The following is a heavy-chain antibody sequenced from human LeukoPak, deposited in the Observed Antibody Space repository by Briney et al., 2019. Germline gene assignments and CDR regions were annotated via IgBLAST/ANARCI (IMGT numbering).Heavy chain of an antibody. CDR1: GFPFSDYV. CDR3: AKEGLAKYFDY. Sequence: QTGGSLRLSCAASGFPFSDYVMHWVRQAPGKGLEWVAVIRYDGNNKYYADSVKGRFTISRDNSKNTLYLQMNSLRAEDTAVYYCAKEGLAKYFDYWGQGTLVTVSS. CDR2: IRYDGNNK. V-gene: IGHV3-30*02. J-gene: IGHJ4*02.